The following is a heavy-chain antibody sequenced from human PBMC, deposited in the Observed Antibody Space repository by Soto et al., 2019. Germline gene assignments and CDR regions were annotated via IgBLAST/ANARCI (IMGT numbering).Heavy chain of an antibody. D-gene: IGHD3-22*01. J-gene: IGHJ4*02. V-gene: IGHV1-2*02. Sequence: ASVKVSCKASGYTFTGYYMHWVRQAPGQGLEWMGWINPNSGGTNYAQKFQGRVTITADESTSTAYMELSSLRSEDTAVYYCARRYYDSSGYYYSYWGQGTLVTVSS. CDR3: ARRYYDSSGYYYSY. CDR2: INPNSGGT. CDR1: GYTFTGYY.